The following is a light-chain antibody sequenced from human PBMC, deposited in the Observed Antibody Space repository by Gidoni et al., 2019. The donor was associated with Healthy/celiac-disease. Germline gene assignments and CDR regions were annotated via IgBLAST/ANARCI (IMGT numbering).Light chain of an antibody. J-gene: IGKJ1*01. CDR3: QQYNSWPPVT. CDR2: GAS. Sequence: EIVMTQSPATLSVSPGERATLSCRASQSVSSNLAWYQQKPGQAPRLLIYGASNRATGIPARFSGSGSGTEFTLTISSLQSEDFAVYYCQQYNSWPPVTFGQGTKVEIK. V-gene: IGKV3-15*01. CDR1: QSVSSN.